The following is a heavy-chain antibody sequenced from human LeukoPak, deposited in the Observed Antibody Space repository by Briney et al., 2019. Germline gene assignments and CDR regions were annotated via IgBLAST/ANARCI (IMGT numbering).Heavy chain of an antibody. CDR3: ARAYCSGGSCSSYYYYYMDV. J-gene: IGHJ6*03. Sequence: TLSLTCTVSGGSISSGSYYWSWIRQPAGKGLEWIGRIYTSGSTNYNPSLKSRVTISVDTSKNQFSLKLSSVTAADTAVYYCARAYCSGGSCSSYYYYYMDVWGKGTTVTVSS. CDR2: IYTSGST. CDR1: GGSISSGSYY. V-gene: IGHV4-61*02. D-gene: IGHD2-15*01.